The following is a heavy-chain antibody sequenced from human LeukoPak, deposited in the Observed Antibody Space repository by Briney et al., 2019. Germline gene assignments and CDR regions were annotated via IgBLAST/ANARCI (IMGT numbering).Heavy chain of an antibody. CDR2: IYYSGST. V-gene: IGHV4-59*08. J-gene: IGHJ4*02. Sequence: SETXSLTCTVSGGSISSYYWSWIRQXPGKGLEWIGYIYYSGSTNYNPSLKSRVTISVDTSKNQFSLKLSSVTAADTAVYYCARRAYSSGYYYFDYWGQETLVTVSS. CDR1: GGSISSYY. D-gene: IGHD6-19*01. CDR3: ARRAYSSGYYYFDY.